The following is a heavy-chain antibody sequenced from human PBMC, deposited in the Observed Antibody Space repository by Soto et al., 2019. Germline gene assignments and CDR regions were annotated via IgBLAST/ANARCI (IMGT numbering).Heavy chain of an antibody. J-gene: IGHJ5*02. Sequence: GASVKVSCKASGGTFSSYAISWVRQAPGQGLEWMGGIIPIFGTANYAQKFQGRVTITADESTSTAYMELSSLRSDDTAVYYCARGSPSSTTLGWFDPWGQGTLVTVSS. CDR1: GGTFSSYA. CDR2: IIPIFGTA. CDR3: ARGSPSSTTLGWFDP. D-gene: IGHD2-2*01. V-gene: IGHV1-69*13.